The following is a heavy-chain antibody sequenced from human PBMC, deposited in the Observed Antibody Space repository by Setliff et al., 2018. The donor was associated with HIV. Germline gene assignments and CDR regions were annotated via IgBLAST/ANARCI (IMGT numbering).Heavy chain of an antibody. CDR3: ARGVPLLPPNF. CDR2: INHNKSS. Sequence: SETLSLTCAVYGESLSDYYWSWIRQPPGKGLEWIGEINHNKSSDYNPSLKSRVTISVDASERHFSLRMTSTTAADTAIYYCARGVPLLPPNFWGQGTLVTVSS. CDR1: GESLSDYY. J-gene: IGHJ4*02. D-gene: IGHD2-15*01. V-gene: IGHV4-34*01.